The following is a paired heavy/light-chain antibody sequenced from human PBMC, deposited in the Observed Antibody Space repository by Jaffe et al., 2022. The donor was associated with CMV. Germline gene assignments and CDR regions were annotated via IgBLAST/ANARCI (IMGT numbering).Heavy chain of an antibody. V-gene: IGHV4-39*01. CDR1: GGSISSTNYY. CDR2: FYSSGST. CDR3: ARPWTNI. J-gene: IGHJ3*02. Sequence: QLQLQESGPGLVKPSETLSLTCTVSGGSISSTNYYWGWIRQPPGKGLEWIGSFYSSGSTYYNSSLKSRVTISVDTSKNQFSLRLSSVTAADTAVYYCARPWTNIWGQGTMVTVSS. D-gene: IGHD3-3*01.
Light chain of an antibody. CDR1: SLRNYY. CDR3: NSRDSSGNHVL. CDR2: GKN. V-gene: IGLV3-19*01. Sequence: SSELTQDPAVSVALGQTVRITCQGDSLRNYYTSWYQQKPGQAPVLVIYGKNNRPSGIPDRFSGSSSGTTASLTITGAQAEDEADYYCNSRDSSGNHVLFGGGTKVTVL. J-gene: IGLJ2*01.